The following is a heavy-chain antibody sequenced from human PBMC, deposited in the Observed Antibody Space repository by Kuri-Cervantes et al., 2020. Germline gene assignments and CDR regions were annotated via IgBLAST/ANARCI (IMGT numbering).Heavy chain of an antibody. CDR1: GGSFSGYY. CDR2: INHSGST. V-gene: IGHV4-34*01. Sequence: SETLSLTCAVYGGSFSGYYWSWIRQPPGKGLEWIGEINHSGSTNYNPSLKSRVTISVDTSKNQFSLKLSSVTAAGTAVYYCARGFWLLVHDYWGQGTLVTVSS. J-gene: IGHJ4*02. CDR3: ARGFWLLVHDY. D-gene: IGHD3-22*01.